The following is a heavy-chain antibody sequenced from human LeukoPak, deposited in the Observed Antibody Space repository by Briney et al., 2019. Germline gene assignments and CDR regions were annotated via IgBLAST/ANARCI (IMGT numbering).Heavy chain of an antibody. CDR1: GYTFTYRY. D-gene: IGHD6-13*01. CDR2: ITPFNGNT. J-gene: IGHJ2*01. CDR3: ARSGIAAAGNWYFDL. Sequence: ASVKVSCKASGYTFTYRYLHWVRQAPGQALEWMGWITPFNGNTNYARKFHDRVTITRDRSMSTAYMELSSLRSEDTAMYYCARSGIAAAGNWYFDLWGRGTLVTVSS. V-gene: IGHV1-45*02.